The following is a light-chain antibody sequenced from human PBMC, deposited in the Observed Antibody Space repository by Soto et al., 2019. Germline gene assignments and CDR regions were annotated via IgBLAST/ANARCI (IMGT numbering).Light chain of an antibody. Sequence: QSVLTQPASVSGSPGQSITISCTGTSSDVGSDNLVSWYQHHPGKAPKLIIYEVNQRPSGVSNRFSGSKSGNAASLTISGLQAEDEADYFCCSYAGTRTYLFGTGTRSPS. J-gene: IGLJ1*01. V-gene: IGLV2-23*02. CDR1: SSDVGSDNL. CDR3: CSYAGTRTYL. CDR2: EVN.